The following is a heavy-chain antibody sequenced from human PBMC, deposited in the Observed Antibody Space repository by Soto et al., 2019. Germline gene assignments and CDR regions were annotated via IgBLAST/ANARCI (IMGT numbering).Heavy chain of an antibody. CDR1: GYTFTSYD. CDR3: AGEGDCGGDCYLEPGTFYYYYYGMAV. D-gene: IGHD2-21*02. Sequence: VASVKVSCKASGYTFTSYDISWVRQATGQGLEWMGWMNPNSGNTGYAQKFQGRVTMTTNTSTSTAYMELRSLRSDDTAVYYCAGEGDCGGDCYLEPGTFYYYYYGMAVWGQGTTVTVSS. J-gene: IGHJ6*02. V-gene: IGHV1-8*01. CDR2: MNPNSGNT.